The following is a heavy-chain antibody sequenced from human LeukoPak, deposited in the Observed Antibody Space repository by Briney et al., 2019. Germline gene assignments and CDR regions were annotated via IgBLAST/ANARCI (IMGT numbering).Heavy chain of an antibody. CDR3: ARNYGDYWYYYYYMDV. Sequence: GGSLRLSCAASGFTFSSYSMNWVRQAPGKGLEWASYISSSSSTIYYADSVKGRFTISRDNAKNSLYLQMNSLRAEDTAVYYCARNYGDYWYYYYYMDVWGKGTTVTVSS. CDR2: ISSSSSTI. J-gene: IGHJ6*03. CDR1: GFTFSSYS. D-gene: IGHD4-17*01. V-gene: IGHV3-48*01.